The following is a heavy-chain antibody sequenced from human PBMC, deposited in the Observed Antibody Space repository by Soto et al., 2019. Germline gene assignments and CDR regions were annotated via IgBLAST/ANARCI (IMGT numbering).Heavy chain of an antibody. Sequence: PSQTLSLTCAISGDSVSSNSAAWNWIRQSPSRGLEWLGRTYYRSKWYNDYAVSVKSRITINPDTSKNQFSLRLNSVTPEDTAVYYCARDLGYCSGGSCYPGRSGVYYYYGMDVWGQGTTVTVSS. V-gene: IGHV6-1*01. CDR1: GDSVSSNSAA. J-gene: IGHJ6*02. CDR3: ARDLGYCSGGSCYPGRSGVYYYYGMDV. CDR2: TYYRSKWYN. D-gene: IGHD2-15*01.